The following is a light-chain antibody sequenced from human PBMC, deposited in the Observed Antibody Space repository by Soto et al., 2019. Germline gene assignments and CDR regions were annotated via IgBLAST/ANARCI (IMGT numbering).Light chain of an antibody. CDR1: SSDVGSYNL. CDR2: GVN. V-gene: IGLV2-23*02. Sequence: QSALTQPASVSGSPGQSITISCTGTSSDVGSYNLVSWYQQHPGKAPKLMIYGVNKRPSGVSNRFSGSKSGNTASLTISGLQAEDEADYYGCSYAGISTFYVFGTGTKLTVL. CDR3: CSYAGISTFYV. J-gene: IGLJ1*01.